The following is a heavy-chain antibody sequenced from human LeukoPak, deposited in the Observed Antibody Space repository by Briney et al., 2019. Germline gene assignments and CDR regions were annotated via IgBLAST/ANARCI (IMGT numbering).Heavy chain of an antibody. V-gene: IGHV1-8*01. D-gene: IGHD4-23*01. CDR1: VYTFTSYD. Sequence: ASVKVSCKASVYTFTSYDINWVRQAAGQGLEWMGWMNPNSGNTGYAQKFQGRVTMTRNTSISTAYMELSSLRSEDTAVYYCASRDYGGSLDDAFDIWGQGTMVTVSS. J-gene: IGHJ3*02. CDR3: ASRDYGGSLDDAFDI. CDR2: MNPNSGNT.